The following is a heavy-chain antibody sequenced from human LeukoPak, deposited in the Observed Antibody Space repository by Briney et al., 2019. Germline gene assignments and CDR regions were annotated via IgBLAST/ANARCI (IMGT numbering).Heavy chain of an antibody. CDR2: ISSSSSYI. J-gene: IGHJ4*02. D-gene: IGHD3-22*01. CDR3: ARDDSSGYYRIGNDY. V-gene: IGHV3-21*01. Sequence: GGSLRLSCAASGFTFSSYSMNWVRQAPGKGLEWVSSISSSSSYIYYADSVKGRFTISRDNAKNSLYLQMNSLRAEDTAVYYCARDDSSGYYRIGNDYWGQGTLVTVSS. CDR1: GFTFSSYS.